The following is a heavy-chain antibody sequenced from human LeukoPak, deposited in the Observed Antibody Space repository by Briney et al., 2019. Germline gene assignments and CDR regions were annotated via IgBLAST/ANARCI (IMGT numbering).Heavy chain of an antibody. Sequence: GASVKVSCKASGYTFTSYGISWVRQAPGQGLEWMGWISAYNGNTNYAQKLQGRVTMTTDTSTSTAYMELRSLRSGDTAVYYCARDIFPYCSSTSCYFYFDYWGQGTLVTVSS. CDR2: ISAYNGNT. CDR1: GYTFTSYG. V-gene: IGHV1-18*01. D-gene: IGHD2-2*01. J-gene: IGHJ4*02. CDR3: ARDIFPYCSSTSCYFYFDY.